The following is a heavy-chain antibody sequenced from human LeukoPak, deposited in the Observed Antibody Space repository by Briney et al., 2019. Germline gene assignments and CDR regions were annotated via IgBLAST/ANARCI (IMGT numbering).Heavy chain of an antibody. CDR2: INGGGNT. V-gene: IGHV3-69-1*01. Sequence: KAGGSLRLSCAASGFTFSGYAMNWVRQAPGKGLEWVSSINGGGNTFYADSVKGRFAISRDNAKNSLYLQMNGLRAEDTAVYYCARDPAEADCWGQGTLVTVPS. J-gene: IGHJ4*02. CDR1: GFTFSGYA. CDR3: ARDPAEADC.